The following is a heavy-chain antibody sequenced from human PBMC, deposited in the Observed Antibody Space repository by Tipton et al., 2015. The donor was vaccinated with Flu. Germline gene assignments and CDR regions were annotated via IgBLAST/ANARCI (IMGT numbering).Heavy chain of an antibody. V-gene: IGHV4-59*12. CDR2: INHSGST. D-gene: IGHD6-6*01. J-gene: IGHJ4*02. CDR3: AREGSSSGGGIGY. CDR1: GGSISSYY. Sequence: GLVKPSETLSLTCTVSGGSISSYYWSWIRQPAGKGLEWIGEINHSGSTNYNPSLKSRVTISVDTSKNQFSLKLSSVTAADTAVYYCAREGSSSGGGIGYWGQGTLVTVSS.